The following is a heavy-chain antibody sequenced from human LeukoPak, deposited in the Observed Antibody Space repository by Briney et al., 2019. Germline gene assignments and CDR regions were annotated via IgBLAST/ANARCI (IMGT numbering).Heavy chain of an antibody. J-gene: IGHJ4*02. CDR3: TTLGCSGDSCYSDY. Sequence: PGGSMRLSCAASGFTFSNVWMNWVRQAPGKGLEWVGRIKSKTDGGTTDYAAPVKGRFTISRDDSVNTLYLQMNSLKSEDTAVYYCTTLGCSGDSCYSDYWGQGSLVTVSS. D-gene: IGHD2-15*01. V-gene: IGHV3-15*01. CDR2: IKSKTDGGTT. CDR1: GFTFSNVW.